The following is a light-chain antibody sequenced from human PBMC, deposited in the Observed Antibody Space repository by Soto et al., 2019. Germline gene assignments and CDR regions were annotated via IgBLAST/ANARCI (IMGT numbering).Light chain of an antibody. CDR2: DAS. V-gene: IGKV3-15*01. J-gene: IGKJ4*01. Sequence: EILMTQSPATLSVSPGERATLSCRASHRVNTYLAWYQQRPGQAPRLLIYDASTRATGIPARFSGSGSGTEFTLTISSLQSDDFDVYYCQRYNNWPLTLGGGTKADIK. CDR3: QRYNNWPLT. CDR1: HRVNTY.